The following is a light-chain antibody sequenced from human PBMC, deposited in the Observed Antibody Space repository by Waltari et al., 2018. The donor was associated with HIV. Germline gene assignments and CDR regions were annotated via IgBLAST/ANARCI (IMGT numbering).Light chain of an antibody. CDR3: AAWDDSLNAHVL. Sequence: QSVLTQPPSASGTPGQRVTIPCSGRNSNIGSNTVNWYQQLPGTAPKLLIYNNNQRPSGVSDRFSGSKSGTSASLAISGLQSEDEADYYCAAWDDSLNAHVLFGGGTKLTVL. CDR2: NNN. CDR1: NSNIGSNT. V-gene: IGLV1-44*01. J-gene: IGLJ2*01.